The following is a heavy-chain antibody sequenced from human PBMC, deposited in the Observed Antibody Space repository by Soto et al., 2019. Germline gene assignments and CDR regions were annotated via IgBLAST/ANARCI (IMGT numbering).Heavy chain of an antibody. V-gene: IGHV4-59*11. Sequence: SETLALGCTFFGRSTRIQYWSWIRQSSRNGPDSPGYVYKTGSTNYNPSLKSRVAIFVDTSKNQFSLRLDSVTPADTAVYYCARGLSIALTGNALLRSPISVDVWGQGTTVTVSS. CDR3: ARGLSIALTGNALLRSPISVDV. CDR1: GRSTRIQY. D-gene: IGHD6-19*01. J-gene: IGHJ6*01. CDR2: VYKTGST.